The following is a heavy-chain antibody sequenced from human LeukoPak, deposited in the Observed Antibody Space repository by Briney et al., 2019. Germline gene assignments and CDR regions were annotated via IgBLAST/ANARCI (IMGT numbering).Heavy chain of an antibody. CDR1: GFTFSSYS. CDR3: ARQKNSGSAFDY. J-gene: IGHJ4*02. D-gene: IGHD1-26*01. Sequence: PGGSLRLSCAASGFTFSSYSMNWVRQAPGKGLEWVSSISSSSSYIYYADSVKGRFTISRGNAKNSLYLQMNSLRAEDTAVYYCARQKNSGSAFDYWGQGTLVTVSS. V-gene: IGHV3-21*01. CDR2: ISSSSSYI.